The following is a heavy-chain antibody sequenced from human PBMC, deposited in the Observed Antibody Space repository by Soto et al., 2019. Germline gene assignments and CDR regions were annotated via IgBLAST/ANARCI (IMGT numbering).Heavy chain of an antibody. CDR1: GFIFRTYG. D-gene: IGHD3-10*01. V-gene: IGHV3-21*01. CDR3: GRAIGRGIIRD. Sequence: EVQLVESGRGLVKPGGSLRLSCTASGFIFRTYGMTWVRQAPGKGLEWVSSIYSSGTFIYYADSVKGRFTISRDDAKNSLFLQMNSLRAEDTAVYYCGRAIGRGIIRDWGQGTLVTVSS. J-gene: IGHJ4*02. CDR2: IYSSGTFI.